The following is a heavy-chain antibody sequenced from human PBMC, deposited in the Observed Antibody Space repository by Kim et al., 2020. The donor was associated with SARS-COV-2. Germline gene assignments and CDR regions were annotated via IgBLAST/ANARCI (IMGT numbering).Heavy chain of an antibody. J-gene: IGHJ4*02. CDR3: ARTTRKYSSSSGSDY. V-gene: IGHV4-30-4*01. D-gene: IGHD6-6*01. CDR2: IYYSGST. Sequence: SETLSLTCTVSGDSISSGDYYWSWIRQPPGKGLEWIGYIYYSGSTYYNPSLKSRVTISVDTSKNQFSLKLSSVTAADTAVYYCARTTRKYSSSSGSDYWGQGTLVTVSS. CDR1: GDSISSGDYY.